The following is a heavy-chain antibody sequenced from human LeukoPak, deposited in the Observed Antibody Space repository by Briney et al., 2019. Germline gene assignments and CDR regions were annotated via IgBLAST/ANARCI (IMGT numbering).Heavy chain of an antibody. D-gene: IGHD5-18*01. CDR2: VSASGGST. Sequence: GGSLGLSCAASAFTFRSYAMIWVRQAPGKGLEWVSTVSASGGSTYYADSVKGRFTISRDNSNNTLSLQINSLRPEDTAVYYCAKGAASRGYTYMANWGQGTLVTVSS. CDR1: AFTFRSYA. CDR3: AKGAASRGYTYMAN. J-gene: IGHJ4*02. V-gene: IGHV3-23*01.